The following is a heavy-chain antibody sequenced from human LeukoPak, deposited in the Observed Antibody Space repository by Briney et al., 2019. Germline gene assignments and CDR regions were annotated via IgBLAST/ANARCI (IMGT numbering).Heavy chain of an antibody. J-gene: IGHJ4*02. CDR2: INAGNGNT. D-gene: IGHD5-12*01. V-gene: IGHV1-3*01. Sequence: ASVKGSRKASGYTFTSYAMHWVRQAPGQRLEWMGWINAGNGNTKYSQKFQGRVTITRDTSASTAYMELSSLRSEDTAVYYCARDRERGGGYSLLHWGQGTLVTVSS. CDR1: GYTFTSYA. CDR3: ARDRERGGGYSLLH.